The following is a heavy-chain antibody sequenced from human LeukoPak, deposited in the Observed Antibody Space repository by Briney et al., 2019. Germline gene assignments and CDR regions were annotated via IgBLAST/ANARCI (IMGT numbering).Heavy chain of an antibody. CDR2: IYYSGST. V-gene: IGHV4-59*01. J-gene: IGHJ3*01. D-gene: IGHD6-19*01. Sequence: PSETLSLTCTVSGGSITSYYWTWIRQPPGKGLEWIGYIYYSGSTNYNPSLKSRVTISVDTSKNQFSLKLSSVTAADTAMYYCARGLPGYSGGDDAFAFWGQGTVATAS. CDR1: GGSITSYY. CDR3: ARGLPGYSGGDDAFAF.